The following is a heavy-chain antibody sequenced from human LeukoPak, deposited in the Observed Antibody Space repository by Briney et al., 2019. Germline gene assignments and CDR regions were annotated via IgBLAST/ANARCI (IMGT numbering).Heavy chain of an antibody. CDR1: GFTFSSNW. CDR2: INEDGSTT. D-gene: IGHD1-26*01. V-gene: IGHV3-74*01. J-gene: IGHJ4*02. Sequence: PGRSLSLSCAASGFTFSSNWMHWVRQAPGKGLVWVSRINEDGSTTNYADSVKGRSTIFRDNAKSTLYLQMNSLRAEDTAVYYCVRDLGGGSGHWGQGTLVTVSS. CDR3: VRDLGGGSGH.